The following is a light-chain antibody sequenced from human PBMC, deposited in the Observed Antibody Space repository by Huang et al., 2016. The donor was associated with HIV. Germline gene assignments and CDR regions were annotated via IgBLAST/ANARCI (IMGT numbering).Light chain of an antibody. Sequence: EIVMTQSPDTLSVSPGERVSPSCRASQSITHSLAWYQQKPCQPPRLLFYDASTRAPGISARFRGSGAGTDFTLTISSLQSEDVAMYYCQQYSNWPRGTFGQGTRVQIK. CDR3: QQYSNWPRGT. J-gene: IGKJ1*01. CDR1: QSITHS. V-gene: IGKV3-15*01. CDR2: DAS.